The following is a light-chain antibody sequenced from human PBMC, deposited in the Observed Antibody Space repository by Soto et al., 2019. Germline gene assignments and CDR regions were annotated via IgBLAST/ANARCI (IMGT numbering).Light chain of an antibody. Sequence: QSVLTQPPSASGTPGQRVTISCSGSSSNIGSNTVNWYQQLPGTAPKLLIYSNNQRPSGVPDRFSGSKSGTSASLAISGLQSEDEADYYCAAWDDSPKGDVFGTGTKVPVL. J-gene: IGLJ1*01. CDR1: SSNIGSNT. V-gene: IGLV1-44*01. CDR2: SNN. CDR3: AAWDDSPKGDV.